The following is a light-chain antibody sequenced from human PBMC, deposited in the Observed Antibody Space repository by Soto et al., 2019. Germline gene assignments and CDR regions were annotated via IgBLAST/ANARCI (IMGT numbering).Light chain of an antibody. Sequence: DIQMTQSPCSLSASVGDRVTSTCRASQSISSYLNWYQQKPGKAPKLLIYAASSLQSGVPSRFSGSGSGTDFTLTISSLQPEDFATYYCQQSYSTPLTFGGGTKVDIK. CDR2: AAS. CDR1: QSISSY. J-gene: IGKJ4*01. V-gene: IGKV1-39*01. CDR3: QQSYSTPLT.